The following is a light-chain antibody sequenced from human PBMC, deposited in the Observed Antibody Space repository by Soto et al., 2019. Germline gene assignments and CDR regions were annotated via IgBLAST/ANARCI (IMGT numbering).Light chain of an antibody. V-gene: IGLV2-11*01. J-gene: IGLJ1*01. CDR2: DVT. CDR1: SSDVGGYNY. CDR3: CSYAGSSYV. Sequence: QSVLTQPRSVSGSPGQSVTISCTGTSSDVGGYNYLSWYQQHPGEAPKLMIYDVTKRPSGVPDRFSGSKSGNTASLTISGLQADDEADYYCCSYAGSSYVFGTGTKLTVL.